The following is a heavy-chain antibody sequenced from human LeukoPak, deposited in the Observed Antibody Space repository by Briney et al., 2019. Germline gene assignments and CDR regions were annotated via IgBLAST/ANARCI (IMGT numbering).Heavy chain of an antibody. Sequence: GGSLRLSCAASGFTFGNYAMHWVRQAPGKGLEYVSAISSNGGSTYYANSVKGRFTISRDNSKNTLYLQMGSLRAEDMAVYYCAGSGPKGSYDYWGQGTLVTVSS. V-gene: IGHV3-64*01. CDR2: ISSNGGST. CDR3: AGSGPKGSYDY. D-gene: IGHD1-26*01. CDR1: GFTFGNYA. J-gene: IGHJ4*02.